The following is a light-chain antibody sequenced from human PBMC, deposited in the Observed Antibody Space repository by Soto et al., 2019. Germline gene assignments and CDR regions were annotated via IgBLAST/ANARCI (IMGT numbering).Light chain of an antibody. CDR1: QSISTY. CDR3: QKCGIAPFT. V-gene: IGKV1-39*01. Sequence: DIQMTQSPSSLSASVGDRVTITCRASQSISTYLNWYQQKPGKAPELMIFAASSLQSGVPSRFSGSGSETDFTLTISSLQPEDVATYYCQKCGIAPFTFGGGTKVELK. CDR2: AAS. J-gene: IGKJ4*01.